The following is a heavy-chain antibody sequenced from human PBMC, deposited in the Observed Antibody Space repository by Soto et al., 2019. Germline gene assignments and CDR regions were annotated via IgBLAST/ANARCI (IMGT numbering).Heavy chain of an antibody. CDR3: ARRARYYDSSGYYHRYYYYYGMDV. CDR1: GYSFTRYW. CDR2: IDPSDSYT. Sequence: GEFLKISCKGSGYSFTRYWIRWVRQMPGKGLEWMGRIDPSDSYTNYSPSFQGHVTISADKSISTAYLQWSSLKASDTAMYYCARRARYYDSSGYYHRYYYYYGMDVWGQGTTVTVSS. D-gene: IGHD3-22*01. V-gene: IGHV5-10-1*01. J-gene: IGHJ6*02.